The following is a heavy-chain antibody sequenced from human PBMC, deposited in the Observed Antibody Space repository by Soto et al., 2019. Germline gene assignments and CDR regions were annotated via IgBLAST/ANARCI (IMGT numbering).Heavy chain of an antibody. Sequence: QVQLVQSGAEVKKPGSSVKVSCKASGGTFSSYAISWVRQAPGQGLEWMGGIIPIFGTANYAQKFQGRVTITADESTSTHYIELSRLGSEDTAVYYCARAGGELGGDWFDPWGQGTLVTVSS. CDR1: GGTFSSYA. V-gene: IGHV1-69*01. J-gene: IGHJ5*02. CDR3: ARAGGELGGDWFDP. CDR2: IIPIFGTA. D-gene: IGHD1-7*01.